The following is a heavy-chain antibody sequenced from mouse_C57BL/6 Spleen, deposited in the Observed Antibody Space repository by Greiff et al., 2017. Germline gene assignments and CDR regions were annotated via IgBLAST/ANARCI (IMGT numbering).Heavy chain of an antibody. J-gene: IGHJ2*01. CDR1: GFTFSDYG. D-gene: IGHD1-1*01. V-gene: IGHV5-17*01. Sequence: EVMLVESGGGLVKPGGSLKLSCAASGFTFSDYGMHWVRQAPGKGLEWVAYISRGSSTIYYADTVKGGFTIARDNAKNTLFLQMTSLRSEDTAMYYCARWTTVVAYDYWGQGTTLTVSS. CDR3: ARWTTVVAYDY. CDR2: ISRGSSTI.